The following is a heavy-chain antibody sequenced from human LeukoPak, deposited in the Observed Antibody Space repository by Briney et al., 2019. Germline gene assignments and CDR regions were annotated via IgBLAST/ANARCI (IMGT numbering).Heavy chain of an antibody. CDR2: INDSGGNT. Sequence: GGSLRLSCAASGFTFSSYAMSWVRQAPGKGLEWVSLINDSGGNTYYADSVKGRFTISRGNSKNTLFLQMSSLRAEDTAVYYCAKTSAGIRGGYLDYWGQGTLVTVSS. J-gene: IGHJ4*02. CDR3: AKTSAGIRGGYLDY. D-gene: IGHD3-10*01. V-gene: IGHV3-23*01. CDR1: GFTFSSYA.